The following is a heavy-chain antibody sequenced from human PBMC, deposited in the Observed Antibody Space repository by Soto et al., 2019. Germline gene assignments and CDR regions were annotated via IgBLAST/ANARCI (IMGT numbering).Heavy chain of an antibody. D-gene: IGHD6-19*01. CDR3: ARDPRIAVAYYGRNWFDP. Sequence: QVQLVQSGAEVKKPGASVKVSCKASGYTFTSYGISWVRQAPGQGLEWMGWISAYNGNTNYAQKLQGRVTMTTDTSTSTAYMELRSLRSDDTAVYYCARDPRIAVAYYGRNWFDPWGQGTLVTVSS. J-gene: IGHJ5*02. CDR1: GYTFTSYG. V-gene: IGHV1-18*04. CDR2: ISAYNGNT.